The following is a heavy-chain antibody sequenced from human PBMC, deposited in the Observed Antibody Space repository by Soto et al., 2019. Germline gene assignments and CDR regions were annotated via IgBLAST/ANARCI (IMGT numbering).Heavy chain of an antibody. Sequence: QVQLVESGGGVVQTGRSLRLSCAASGFNFTSYAMHWVRQAPGKGLEWVAVISYDGSDKYYADSAKGRFTISRDNSKNTLYLQMNSLRTDDTAVYYCARGGIVVGWGQGTLVTVSS. D-gene: IGHD3-22*01. V-gene: IGHV3-30-3*01. CDR1: GFNFTSYA. CDR3: ARGGIVVG. CDR2: ISYDGSDK. J-gene: IGHJ4*02.